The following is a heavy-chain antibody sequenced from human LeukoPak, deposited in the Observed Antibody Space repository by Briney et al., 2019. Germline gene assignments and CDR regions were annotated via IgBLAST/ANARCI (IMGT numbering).Heavy chain of an antibody. CDR3: ARRTSYYYDSSGPGRWFDP. CDR2: INHSGST. CDR1: GGSFSGYY. J-gene: IGHJ5*02. D-gene: IGHD3-22*01. Sequence: PSETLSLTCAVYGGSFSGYYWSWIRQSPGKGLEWIGEINHSGSTNYNPSLKSRVTMSVDTSKNQFSLKLSSVTAADTAVYYCARRTSYYYDSSGPGRWFDPWGQGALVTVS. V-gene: IGHV4-34*01.